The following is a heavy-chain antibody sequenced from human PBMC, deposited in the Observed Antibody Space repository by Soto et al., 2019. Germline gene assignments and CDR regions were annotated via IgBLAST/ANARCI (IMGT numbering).Heavy chain of an antibody. V-gene: IGHV1-46*01. CDR1: GYTFTSYY. CDR3: ARVYCSGGGCYGIDY. J-gene: IGHJ4*02. Sequence: QVQLVQSGAEVKKPGASVKVSCKASGYTFTSYYMHWVRQAPGQGLEWMGIISPSGGSTTYAQKFQGRVRRXXDXSXXTVYMELSSLRSEDTAVYYCARVYCSGGGCYGIDYWGQGTLVTVSS. D-gene: IGHD2-15*01. CDR2: ISPSGGST.